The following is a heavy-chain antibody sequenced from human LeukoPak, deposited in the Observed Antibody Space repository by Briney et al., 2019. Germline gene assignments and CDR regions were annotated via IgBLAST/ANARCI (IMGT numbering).Heavy chain of an antibody. J-gene: IGHJ4*02. D-gene: IGHD6-19*01. Sequence: SDTLSLTCSVSGGSISRYYWSWIRQPPGKGLEWIGYIYYTGSTNYNPSLKSRVTISVDTSKNQYSLKLSSVTAADTAIYYCARAGGSGLIDYWGQGTLVTVSS. V-gene: IGHV4-59*12. CDR3: ARAGGSGLIDY. CDR2: IYYTGST. CDR1: GGSISRYY.